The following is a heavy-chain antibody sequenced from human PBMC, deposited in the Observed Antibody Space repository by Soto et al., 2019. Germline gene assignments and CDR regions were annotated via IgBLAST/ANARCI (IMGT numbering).Heavy chain of an antibody. V-gene: IGHV1-18*01. Sequence: QVQLVQSGDEVKKPGSSVKVACKASGYIFVNYGIAWVRQAPGQGLEWMGWISPYTGNTHSASKVQGRLTMTTDTSTSTAYMDLGSLTSDDTAVYYCVMVDNYVTPTPQDVWGQGTTVTVSS. J-gene: IGHJ6*02. CDR3: VMVDNYVTPTPQDV. CDR2: ISPYTGNT. D-gene: IGHD3-16*01. CDR1: GYIFVNYG.